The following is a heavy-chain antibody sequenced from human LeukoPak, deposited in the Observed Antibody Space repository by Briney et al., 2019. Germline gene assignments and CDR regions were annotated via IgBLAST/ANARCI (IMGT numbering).Heavy chain of an antibody. D-gene: IGHD6-13*01. CDR3: ARLFRPAAGYIDY. J-gene: IGHJ4*02. Sequence: GASVKVSCKASGYTFTSNGISWVRHAPGQGLEWMGWISAYNGNTNYAQKLQGRVTMTTATSTSTAYIELRSLRLDDTAAYYCARLFRPAAGYIDYWGQGTLVTVSS. CDR2: ISAYNGNT. CDR1: GYTFTSNG. V-gene: IGHV1-18*01.